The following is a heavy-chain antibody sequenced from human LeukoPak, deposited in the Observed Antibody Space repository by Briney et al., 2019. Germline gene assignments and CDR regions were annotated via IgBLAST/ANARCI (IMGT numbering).Heavy chain of an antibody. CDR1: GFTFNKFA. J-gene: IGHJ4*02. CDR3: ASPYSGYDYNFDH. Sequence: PGGSLRLSCSASGFTFNKFAVHWVRQAPGKGLEYVSGINTDGGSTYYADSVKGRFTISRDNSKNTLFLQMSSLRTEDTAVYYCASPYSGYDYNFDHWGQGTLVTVSS. V-gene: IGHV3-64D*06. CDR2: INTDGGST. D-gene: IGHD5-12*01.